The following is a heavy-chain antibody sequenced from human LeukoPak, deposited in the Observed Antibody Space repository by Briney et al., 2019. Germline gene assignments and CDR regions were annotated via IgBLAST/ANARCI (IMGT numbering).Heavy chain of an antibody. J-gene: IGHJ5*02. D-gene: IGHD2-2*02. Sequence: SETLSLTCTVSGGSISSGGYYWSRIRQHPGKGLEWIGYIYYSGSTYYNPSLKSRVTISVDTSKNQFSLKLSSVTAADTAVYYCALVVPAAIGWWFDPWGQGTLVTVSS. CDR3: ALVVPAAIGWWFDP. V-gene: IGHV4-31*03. CDR2: IYYSGST. CDR1: GGSISSGGYY.